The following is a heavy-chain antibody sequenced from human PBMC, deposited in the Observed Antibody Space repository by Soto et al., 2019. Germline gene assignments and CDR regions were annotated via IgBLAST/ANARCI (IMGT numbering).Heavy chain of an antibody. V-gene: IGHV3-73*01. D-gene: IGHD2-21*01. CDR2: IRSKANSYAT. CDR1: GFTFSGST. Sequence: GGSLRLSCAASGFTFSGSTMHWVRQASGKGLEWVGRIRSKANSYATAYAASVNGRFTISRDDSKNTASLQMNSLKTEDTAVYYCTRLSDCGDDCSDYWGQGTLVTVSS. CDR3: TRLSDCGDDCSDY. J-gene: IGHJ4*02.